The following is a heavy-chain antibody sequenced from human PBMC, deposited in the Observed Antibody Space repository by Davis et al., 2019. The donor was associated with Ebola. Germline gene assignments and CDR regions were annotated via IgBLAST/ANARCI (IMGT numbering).Heavy chain of an antibody. J-gene: IGHJ5*02. CDR1: GFTFSSYA. Sequence: GGSLRLSCAASGFTFSSYAMHWVRQAPGKGLEYVSAISSNGGSTYYANSVKGRFTISRDNSKNTLYLQMGSLRAEDMAVYYCARAIAVAGWFDPWGQGTLVTVSS. V-gene: IGHV3-64*01. D-gene: IGHD6-19*01. CDR2: ISSNGGST. CDR3: ARAIAVAGWFDP.